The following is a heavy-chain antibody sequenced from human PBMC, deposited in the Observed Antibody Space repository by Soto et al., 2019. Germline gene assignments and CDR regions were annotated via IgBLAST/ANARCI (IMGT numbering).Heavy chain of an antibody. CDR2: INPYSGAT. CDR1: GYTFTGHY. J-gene: IGHJ4*02. CDR3: ARDASQTFRRSWHNDY. V-gene: IGHV1-2*02. Sequence: QVQLVQSVPEVKEPGASVKVSCKASGYTFTGHYMHWVRQAPGQGLEWMGWINPYSGATKYAQKFQGRVTMTRDTSITTADMELSGLTSGDTAMYYCARDASQTFRRSWHNDYWGQGTLVTASS. D-gene: IGHD1-26*01.